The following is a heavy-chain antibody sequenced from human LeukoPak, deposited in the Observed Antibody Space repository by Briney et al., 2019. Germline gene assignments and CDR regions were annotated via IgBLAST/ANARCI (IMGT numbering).Heavy chain of an antibody. D-gene: IGHD6-19*01. CDR2: INHSGST. V-gene: IGHV4-34*01. Sequence: PSETLSLTCAVSGGSFSGYYWSWIRQPPGKGLEWIGEINHSGSTNYNPSLKRRVTISVDTSKNQFSLKLSSGTAADTAVYYCARGPVAGIFSFSWFDPWGQGTLVTVSS. CDR3: ARGPVAGIFSFSWFDP. CDR1: GGSFSGYY. J-gene: IGHJ5*02.